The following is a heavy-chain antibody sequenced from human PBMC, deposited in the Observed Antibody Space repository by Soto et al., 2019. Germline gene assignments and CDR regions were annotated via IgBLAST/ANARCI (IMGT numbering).Heavy chain of an antibody. CDR3: ARDKEVAAVDS. CDR1: GFTFSDYS. D-gene: IGHD6-19*01. V-gene: IGHV3-21*01. CDR2: ISSSSVYK. Sequence: GGSLRLSCAASGFTFSDYSMNWVRQAPGEGLEWVSSISSSSVYKYYADSVKGRFTISRDNAKNSLYLQMNSLRAEDTAVYYCARDKEVAAVDSWGQGTLVTVSS. J-gene: IGHJ4*02.